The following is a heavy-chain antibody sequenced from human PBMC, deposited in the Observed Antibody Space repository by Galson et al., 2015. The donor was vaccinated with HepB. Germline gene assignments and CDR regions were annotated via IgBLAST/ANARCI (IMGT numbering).Heavy chain of an antibody. CDR2: ISYDGSNK. Sequence: SLRLSCAASGFTFSSYAMHWVRQAPGKGLEWVAVISYDGSNKYYADSVKGRFTISRDNAKNSLYLQMNSLRAEDTAVYYCARDREGGRDCYYMDVWGKGTPVTVSS. J-gene: IGHJ6*03. CDR3: ARDREGGRDCYYMDV. D-gene: IGHD3-16*01. CDR1: GFTFSSYA. V-gene: IGHV3-30-3*01.